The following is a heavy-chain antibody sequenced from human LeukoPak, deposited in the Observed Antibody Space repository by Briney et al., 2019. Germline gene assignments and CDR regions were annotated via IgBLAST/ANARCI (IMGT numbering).Heavy chain of an antibody. CDR3: ARENWNDTFFDY. CDR1: GFSFNNYA. J-gene: IGHJ4*02. D-gene: IGHD1-1*01. CDR2: INWNGGST. V-gene: IGHV3-20*04. Sequence: GGSLRLSCAASGFSFNNYAMNWVRQAPGKGLEWVSGINWNGGSTGYADSVKGRFTISRDNAKNSLYLQMNSLRAEDTALYYCARENWNDTFFDYWGQGTLVTVSS.